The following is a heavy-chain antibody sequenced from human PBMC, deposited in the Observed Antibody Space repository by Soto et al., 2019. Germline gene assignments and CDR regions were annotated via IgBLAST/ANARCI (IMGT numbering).Heavy chain of an antibody. D-gene: IGHD6-19*01. V-gene: IGHV2-5*02. CDR3: AHAPVAGMFFDY. Sequence: QITLKESGPTLVKPTQTLTLTCTFSGFSLSTSGVGVGWIRQPPGKALEWLALIYWDDDKRYSPSLKSRVTITKDTSKNQVVLTMTNMDPVDTATYYCAHAPVAGMFFDYWGQGTLVTVSS. CDR2: IYWDDDK. J-gene: IGHJ4*02. CDR1: GFSLSTSGVG.